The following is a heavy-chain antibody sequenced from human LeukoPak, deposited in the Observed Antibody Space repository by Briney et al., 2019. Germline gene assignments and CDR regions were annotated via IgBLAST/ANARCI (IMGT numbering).Heavy chain of an antibody. CDR1: GYTFTGYY. CDR2: INPNSCGT. D-gene: IGHD1-26*01. Sequence: ASVKVSCKASGYTFTGYYMHWVRQAPGQGLEWMGWINPNSCGTNYAQKFQGRVTMTRDTSISTAYMELSRLRSDDTAVYYCAREGGSYYRYYFDYWGQGTLVTVSS. V-gene: IGHV1-2*02. J-gene: IGHJ4*02. CDR3: AREGGSYYRYYFDY.